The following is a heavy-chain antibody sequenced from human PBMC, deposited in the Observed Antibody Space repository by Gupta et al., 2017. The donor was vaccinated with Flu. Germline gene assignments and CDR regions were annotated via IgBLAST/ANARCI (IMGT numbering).Heavy chain of an antibody. CDR1: GFTFSSYG. V-gene: IGHV3-30*18. J-gene: IGHJ3*02. Sequence: QVQLVESGGGVVQPGRSLRLSCAASGFTFSSYGMHWVRQAPGKGLEWVAVISYDGSNKYYADSVKGRFTISRDNSKNTLYLQMNSLRAEDTAVYYCAKRSITIFGVAFDIWGQGTMVTVSS. CDR2: ISYDGSNK. D-gene: IGHD3-3*01. CDR3: AKRSITIFGVAFDI.